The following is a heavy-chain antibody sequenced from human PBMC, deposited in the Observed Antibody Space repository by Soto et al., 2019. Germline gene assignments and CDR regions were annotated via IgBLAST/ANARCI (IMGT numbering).Heavy chain of an antibody. CDR2: IYHSGST. V-gene: IGHV4-30-2*01. CDR3: ARTTYYYDSSGYLFDY. Sequence: TLSLTFAVPGGSISRCGYSWSWIRQPPGKGLEWIGYIYHSGSTYYNPSLKSRVTISVDRSKNQFSLKLSSVTAADTAVYYCARTTYYYDSSGYLFDYWGQGTRVTVSS. D-gene: IGHD3-22*01. J-gene: IGHJ4*02. CDR1: GGSISRCGYS.